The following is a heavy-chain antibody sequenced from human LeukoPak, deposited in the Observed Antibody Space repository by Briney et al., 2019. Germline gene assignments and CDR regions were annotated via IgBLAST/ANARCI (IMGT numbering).Heavy chain of an antibody. D-gene: IGHD5-18*01. CDR1: GFTFSSYV. V-gene: IGHV3-64D*09. CDR3: VRPRGYSYDS. J-gene: IGHJ5*02. Sequence: PGGSLRLSCSASGFTFSSYVMHWVRQAPGKGLEYVSAISSNGGNTYYADSLKGRFTISRDNSKNTLYLQMSSLRAEDTALYYCVRPRGYSYDSWGQGTLVTVSS. CDR2: ISSNGGNT.